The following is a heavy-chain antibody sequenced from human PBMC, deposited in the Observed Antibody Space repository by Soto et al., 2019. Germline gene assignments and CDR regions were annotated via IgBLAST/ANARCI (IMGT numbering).Heavy chain of an antibody. CDR2: ISWNSGSI. J-gene: IGHJ6*03. V-gene: IGHV3-9*01. D-gene: IGHD2-15*01. CDR1: GFTFDDYA. Sequence: EVQLVESGGGLVQPGRSLRLSCAASGFTFDDYAMHWVRQAPGKGLESVSGISWNSGSIGYADSVKGRFTISRDNAKNSLYLQMNSLRAEDTALYYCAKEGRGGKVIVVAYMDVWGKGTTVTVSS. CDR3: AKEGRGGKVIVVAYMDV.